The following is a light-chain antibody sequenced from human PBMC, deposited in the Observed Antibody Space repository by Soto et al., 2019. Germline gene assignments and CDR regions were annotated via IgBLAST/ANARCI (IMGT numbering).Light chain of an antibody. CDR2: NAS. CDR1: QSISSW. Sequence: DIQMTQSPSTLSASVGDRVTITCRASQSISSWLAWYQQKPGTAPKLLIYNASTLQSGVPSRFSGSGSGTEFTLTISSEHPADYETYYSHKYRDNWTFGQGTKVEIK. CDR3: HKYRDNWT. V-gene: IGKV1-5*03. J-gene: IGKJ1*01.